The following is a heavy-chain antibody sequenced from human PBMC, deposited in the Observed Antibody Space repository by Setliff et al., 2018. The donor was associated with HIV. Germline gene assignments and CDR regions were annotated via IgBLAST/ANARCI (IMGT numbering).Heavy chain of an antibody. J-gene: IGHJ4*02. CDR3: AKEVGGSYALGSKVLDS. CDR2: IIPGLGIT. CDR1: GDTLSIHP. D-gene: IGHD3-16*01. Sequence: SVKVSCKASGDTLSIHPISWVRQAPGRGLDWMGGIIPGLGITNYAQRFQGRVILTADESTRTLYMELTSLTYEDTAVYYCAKEVGGSYALGSKVLDSWGQGTLVTVSS. V-gene: IGHV1-69*10.